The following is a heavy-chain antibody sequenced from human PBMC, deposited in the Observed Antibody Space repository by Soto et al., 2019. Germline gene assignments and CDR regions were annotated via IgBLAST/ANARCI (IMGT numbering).Heavy chain of an antibody. CDR1: GFTFSSYG. V-gene: IGHV3-30*18. J-gene: IGHJ5*02. Sequence: QVQLVESGGGVVQPGRSLRLSCAASGFTFSSYGMPWVRQAPGKGLEWVAVISYDGSNKYYADSVKGRFTISRDNSKNTLYLQMNSLRAEDTAVYYCAKAPSYDFWSALGWFDPWGQGTLVTAST. CDR2: ISYDGSNK. CDR3: AKAPSYDFWSALGWFDP. D-gene: IGHD3-3*01.